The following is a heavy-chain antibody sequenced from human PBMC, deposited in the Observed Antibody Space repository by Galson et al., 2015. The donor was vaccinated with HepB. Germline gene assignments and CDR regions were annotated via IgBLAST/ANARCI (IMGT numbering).Heavy chain of an antibody. Sequence: SVKVSCKASGYTFTGYYMHWVRQAPGQGLEWMGRINPNSGGTNYAQKFQGRVTMTRDTSISTAYMELSRLRSDDTAVYYCARGHRKNCSSTSCYEGFDYWGQGTLVTVSS. CDR3: ARGHRKNCSSTSCYEGFDY. CDR1: GYTFTGYY. V-gene: IGHV1-2*06. D-gene: IGHD2-2*01. CDR2: INPNSGGT. J-gene: IGHJ4*02.